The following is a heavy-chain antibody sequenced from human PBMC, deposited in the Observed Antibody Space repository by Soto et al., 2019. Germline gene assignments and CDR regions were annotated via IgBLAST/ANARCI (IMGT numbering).Heavy chain of an antibody. D-gene: IGHD2-8*01. Sequence: LNCTFSGGSISSCDYYWSWISQPPGKGVELIGYIYYSGSTYYNPSLKSRVTISVDTSKNQCSLKLSSVTAADTAVYYCASTSGVTLCLDPWGQGNLITVSS. CDR2: IYYSGST. CDR1: GGSISSCDYY. CDR3: ASTSGVTLCLDP. V-gene: IGHV4-30-4*01. J-gene: IGHJ5*02.